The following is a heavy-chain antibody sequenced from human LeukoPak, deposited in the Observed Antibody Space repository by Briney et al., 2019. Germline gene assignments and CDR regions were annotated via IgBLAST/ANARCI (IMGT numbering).Heavy chain of an antibody. CDR2: ISSSGSTI. J-gene: IGHJ3*02. D-gene: IGHD3-10*01. Sequence: PGGSLRLSCAASGFTFSSYSMNWVRQAPGKGLEWVSYISSSGSTIYYADSVKGRFTISRDNAKNSLYLQMNSLRAEDTAVYYCAREPMITMVRGAIEHDAFDIWGQGTMVTVSS. V-gene: IGHV3-48*01. CDR3: AREPMITMVRGAIEHDAFDI. CDR1: GFTFSSYS.